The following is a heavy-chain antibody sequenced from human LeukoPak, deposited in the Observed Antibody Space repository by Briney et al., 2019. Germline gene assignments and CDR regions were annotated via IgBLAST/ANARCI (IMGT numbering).Heavy chain of an antibody. V-gene: IGHV3-73*01. CDR2: IRSKANSYAT. J-gene: IGHJ4*02. Sequence: GGCLRLSCAASGFTFSGSAMHWVRQASGKGLEWVGRIRSKANSYATVYAASVKGRFTISRDDSKNTAYLQMNSLKTEDTAVYYCTRHLGLVNDYWGQGTLVTVSS. CDR1: GFTFSGSA. CDR3: TRHLGLVNDY. D-gene: IGHD6-19*01.